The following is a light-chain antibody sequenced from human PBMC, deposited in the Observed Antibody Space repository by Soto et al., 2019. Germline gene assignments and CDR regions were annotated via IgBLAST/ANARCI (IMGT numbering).Light chain of an antibody. Sequence: EIVLTQSPATLSLSPGERATLSCRASQSVSSYLAWYQQKPGQAPKLLIYYASTRATGIPARFSGRGSGTEFTLTISSLQSEDSALYYCQHYNNWPPGRTFGQGTKVDIK. CDR3: QHYNNWPPGRT. V-gene: IGKV3-15*01. CDR2: YAS. CDR1: QSVSSY. J-gene: IGKJ1*01.